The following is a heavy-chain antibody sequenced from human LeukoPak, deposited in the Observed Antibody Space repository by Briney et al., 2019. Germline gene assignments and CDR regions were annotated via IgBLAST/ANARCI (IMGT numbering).Heavy chain of an antibody. V-gene: IGHV3-23*01. Sequence: GGSLRLSCAASEFTFSNYAMNWVRQAPGKGLEWVSGISGSGGSTYYADSVKGRFTISRDNSKNTLYLQMNSLRAGDTAVYYCARSPYSSGLYYYGMDVWGQGTTVTVSS. J-gene: IGHJ6*02. D-gene: IGHD6-19*01. CDR1: EFTFSNYA. CDR2: ISGSGGST. CDR3: ARSPYSSGLYYYGMDV.